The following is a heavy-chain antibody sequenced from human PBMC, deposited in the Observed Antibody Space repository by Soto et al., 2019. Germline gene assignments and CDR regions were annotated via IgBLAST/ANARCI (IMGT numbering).Heavy chain of an antibody. V-gene: IGHV3-48*01. Sequence: GGSLRLSCAASGFTFRNYGMNWVRQAPGKGLEWVSYIGIGSSTKYYADSVKGRFTISRDNAKNSLYLQMNSLRAEDTAVYYCARDKRDLRFLEWSYYFDFWGQGTPVTVSS. CDR2: IGIGSSTK. CDR1: GFTFRNYG. D-gene: IGHD3-3*01. CDR3: ARDKRDLRFLEWSYYFDF. J-gene: IGHJ4*02.